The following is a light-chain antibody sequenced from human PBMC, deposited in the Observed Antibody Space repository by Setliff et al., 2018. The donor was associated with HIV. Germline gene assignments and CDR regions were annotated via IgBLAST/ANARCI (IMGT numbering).Light chain of an antibody. Sequence: QSALAQPASLSGSPGQSITISCTGGSDDIGSFSYVSWYQQYPGKAPTLMIYDASSRPSGVSTRFSGSRSGNTASLTISGVQAEDEADYHCSAYSKGDTLVLFGGGTKVTVL. V-gene: IGLV2-14*03. CDR1: SDDIGSFSY. CDR2: DAS. CDR3: SAYSKGDTLVL. J-gene: IGLJ2*01.